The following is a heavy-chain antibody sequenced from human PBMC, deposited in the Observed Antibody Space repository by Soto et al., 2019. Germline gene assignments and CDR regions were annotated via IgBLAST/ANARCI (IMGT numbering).Heavy chain of an antibody. J-gene: IGHJ2*01. V-gene: IGHV1-18*01. D-gene: IGHD3-10*01. CDR3: ATLLGGGFFDL. Sequence: QAQLVQSGAEVKKPGASVEVSCKASGYTFTTYGITWVRQAPGQGLEWMGWISTSHGNTDYAQTLQGRVTMTTDTTTSTAYMQLGNLRYDDTAVYYCATLLGGGFFDLWGRGTLVTVAS. CDR2: ISTSHGNT. CDR1: GYTFTTYG.